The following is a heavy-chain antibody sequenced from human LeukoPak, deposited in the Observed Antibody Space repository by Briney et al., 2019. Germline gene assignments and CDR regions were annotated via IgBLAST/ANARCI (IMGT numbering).Heavy chain of an antibody. D-gene: IGHD6-19*01. CDR3: ARAGYSSGWYSYYYYGMDV. CDR1: GGSFSGYY. J-gene: IGHJ6*02. CDR2: INHSGST. Sequence: SETLSLTCAVYGGSFSGYYWSWIRQPPGKGLEWIGEINHSGSTNYNPSLKSRVTISVDTSKNQFSLKLSSVTAADTAVYYCARAGYSSGWYSYYYYGMDVWGQETTVTVSS. V-gene: IGHV4-34*01.